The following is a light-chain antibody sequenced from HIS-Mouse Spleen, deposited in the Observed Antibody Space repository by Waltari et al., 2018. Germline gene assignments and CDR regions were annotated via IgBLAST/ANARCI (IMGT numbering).Light chain of an antibody. J-gene: IGLJ2*01. Sequence: QSALTQPRSVSGSPGQSVTISCTATSSSVGGYNYVPWYQQHPGKAPQLMIYDVSKRPSGVPDRFSGSKSGNTASLTISGLQAEDEADYYCCSYAGSYTLVFGGGTKLTVL. CDR1: SSSVGGYNY. CDR3: CSYAGSYTLV. V-gene: IGLV2-11*01. CDR2: DVS.